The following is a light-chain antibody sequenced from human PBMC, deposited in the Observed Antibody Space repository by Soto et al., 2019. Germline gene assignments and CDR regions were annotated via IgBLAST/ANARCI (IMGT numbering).Light chain of an antibody. CDR2: GAS. V-gene: IGKV3-15*01. J-gene: IGKJ4*01. Sequence: EILMTQSPATLSVSAGERATLACRASQSVSSNLAWYQQTPGQAPSLLIYGASTRDTGTPARFSGSGSGTEFTLTISRLQSEDFQVYYCQQYIRWPLTFGGGTKVDIK. CDR1: QSVSSN. CDR3: QQYIRWPLT.